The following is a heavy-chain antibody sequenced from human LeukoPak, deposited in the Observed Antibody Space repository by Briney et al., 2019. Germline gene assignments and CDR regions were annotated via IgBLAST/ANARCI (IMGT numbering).Heavy chain of an antibody. CDR3: AREPLAVVKAAVGIDI. J-gene: IGHJ3*02. D-gene: IGHD6-13*01. V-gene: IGHV1-2*02. CDR1: GYTFTDYY. Sequence: ASVKVSCKTSGYTFTDYYMHWVRQAPGQGLEWMGLMNPNNGDTTYSQKFQGRVTMTRDKSIRTGYMELTRLRSDDTALYYCAREPLAVVKAAVGIDIWGQGAMVTVSS. CDR2: MNPNNGDT.